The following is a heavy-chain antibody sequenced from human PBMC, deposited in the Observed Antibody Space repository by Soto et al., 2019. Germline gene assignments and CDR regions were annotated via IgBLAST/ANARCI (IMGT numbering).Heavy chain of an antibody. V-gene: IGHV1-58*02. CDR1: GFTFTNSA. CDR2: IVVGSGNA. D-gene: IGHD2-2*03. Sequence: SVKVSCKASGFTFTNSAIQWVRQARGQRLEWIGWIVVGSGNANYAQNFQERVTITRDMSTGTAYMELSNLRSEDTAVYYCAKDGYCTSTSCSTNWFDPWGQGTLVTVSS. J-gene: IGHJ5*02. CDR3: AKDGYCTSTSCSTNWFDP.